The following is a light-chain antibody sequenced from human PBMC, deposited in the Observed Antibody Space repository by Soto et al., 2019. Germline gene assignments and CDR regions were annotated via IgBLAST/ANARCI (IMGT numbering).Light chain of an antibody. CDR2: GAS. J-gene: IGKJ2*01. Sequence: EIVLTQSPGTLSLSPGEGATLSCRASRSVSSRYLAWYQQKPGQAPRLLIYGASSRATGIPDRFSGSGSGTDFTLTISRLEPEDFAVYHCHQYGYSPNTFGQGPSWRSN. CDR3: HQYGYSPNT. CDR1: RSVSSRY. V-gene: IGKV3-20*01.